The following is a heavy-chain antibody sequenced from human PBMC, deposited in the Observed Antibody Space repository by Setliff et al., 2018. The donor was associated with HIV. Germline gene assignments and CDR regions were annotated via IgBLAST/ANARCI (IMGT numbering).Heavy chain of an antibody. J-gene: IGHJ6*03. Sequence: GGSLRLSCAASGFIFSKYSLSWVRQTPGKGLECVSSLSGRRSYWKYADSVKGRFTISRDNAKNSLYLQMSSLRAEDTAVYYCAREIRAGNYPPYNYYFYMDVWGKGTTVTVSS. D-gene: IGHD4-4*01. CDR1: GFIFSKYS. CDR2: LSGRRSYW. V-gene: IGHV3-21*01. CDR3: AREIRAGNYPPYNYYFYMDV.